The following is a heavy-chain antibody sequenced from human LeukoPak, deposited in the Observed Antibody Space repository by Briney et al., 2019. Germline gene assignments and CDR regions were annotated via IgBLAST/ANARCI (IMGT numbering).Heavy chain of an antibody. CDR2: IYSGGST. J-gene: IGHJ4*02. CDR3: ARALYYYDSSGYYGN. V-gene: IGHV3-53*01. CDR1: GFTVSSNY. D-gene: IGHD3-22*01. Sequence: GGSLRLSCAAPGFTVSSNYMSWVRQAPGKGLEWGSVIYSGGSTYYADSVKGRFTISRDNSKNTLCLQMNSLRAEDTAVYYCARALYYYDSSGYYGNWGQGTLVTVSS.